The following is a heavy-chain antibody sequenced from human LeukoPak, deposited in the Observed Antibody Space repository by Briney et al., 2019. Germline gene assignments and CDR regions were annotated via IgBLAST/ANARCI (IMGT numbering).Heavy chain of an antibody. Sequence: GGSLRLSCTASGFTFSNSGMSWVRQAPGKGLEWVSAISNSGGSTFYADSVKGRFSISRDNSKNTLYLQMNTLRAEDTAVYYCAKVCPSFYHVHWFDYWGQGPLVTVTS. CDR1: GFTFSNSG. CDR3: AKVCPSFYHVHWFDY. CDR2: ISNSGGST. J-gene: IGHJ4*02. V-gene: IGHV3-23*01. D-gene: IGHD3-3*02.